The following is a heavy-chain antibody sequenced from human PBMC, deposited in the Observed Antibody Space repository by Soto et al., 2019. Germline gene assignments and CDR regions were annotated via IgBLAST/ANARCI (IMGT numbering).Heavy chain of an antibody. CDR1: GFSFNTYA. J-gene: IGHJ6*02. CDR2: INYSGRTT. Sequence: EVQLLESGGGLVQPGGSLRLSCETSGFSFNTYAMTWVRQAPGMGLEWVAVINYSGRTTFHAQSVKGRFTISRDNSGNTVFLQIDILGSEDTAVSYCVKPRGPRKTYYYNMDVWGLGTTVIVSS. CDR3: VKPRGPRKTYYYNMDV. V-gene: IGHV3-23*01.